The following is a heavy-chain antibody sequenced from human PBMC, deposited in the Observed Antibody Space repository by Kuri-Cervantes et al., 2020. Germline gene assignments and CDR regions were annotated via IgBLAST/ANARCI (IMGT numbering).Heavy chain of an antibody. J-gene: IGHJ4*02. CDR3: AREETGGFDY. Sequence: GESLKISCAASGFTLSSYGMHWVRQAPGKGLEWVAVIWYDGSNKYYADSVKGRFTISRDNSKNTLYLQMNSLRAEDTAVYYCAREETGGFDYWGQGTLVTVSS. V-gene: IGHV3-33*01. D-gene: IGHD2-15*01. CDR2: IWYDGSNK. CDR1: GFTLSSYG.